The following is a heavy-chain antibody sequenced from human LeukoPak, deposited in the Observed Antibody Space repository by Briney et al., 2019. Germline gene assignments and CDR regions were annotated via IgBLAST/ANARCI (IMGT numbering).Heavy chain of an antibody. CDR3: ARGRYDSGAYCYLDN. J-gene: IGHJ4*02. V-gene: IGHV3-30*04. CDR2: ISHDGKEK. D-gene: IGHD3-22*01. Sequence: GGSLRLSCAASGFTFSAFSMTWVRQAPGKGLEWVAVISHDGKEKHYADSVKGRFTISRDDSKNTLYLQMNSLRAEDTALYHCARGRYDSGAYCYLDNWGQGTLVTVSS. CDR1: GFTFSAFS.